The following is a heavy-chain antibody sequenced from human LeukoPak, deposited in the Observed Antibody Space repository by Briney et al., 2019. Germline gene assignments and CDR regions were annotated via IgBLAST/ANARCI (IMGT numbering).Heavy chain of an antibody. CDR2: IKQDGSEK. V-gene: IGHV3-7*01. CDR1: GFTFSSYW. CDR3: ARDSSPQQQLVTASSLDY. D-gene: IGHD6-13*01. J-gene: IGHJ4*02. Sequence: GGSLRLSCAASGFTFSSYWMSWVRQAPGKGLEWVANIKQDGSEKYYVDSVKGRFTISRGNAKNSLYLQMNSLRAEDTAVYYCARDSSPQQQLVTASSLDYWGQGTLVTVSS.